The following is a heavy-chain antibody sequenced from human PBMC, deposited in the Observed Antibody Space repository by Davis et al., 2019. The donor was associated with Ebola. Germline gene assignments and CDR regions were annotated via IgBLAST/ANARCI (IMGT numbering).Heavy chain of an antibody. CDR1: GFVFSDFS. D-gene: IGHD3/OR15-3a*01. CDR3: ARDRFFAFDF. CDR2: ITKGSDAI. Sequence: GESLKISCAASGFVFSDFSMNWDRQAPGKGLEWITYITKGSDAIHYADSVKGRFTVSRDNAKNSVFLQMSSLRDEDSAVYYCARDRFFAFDFWSQGVHVSVSS. J-gene: IGHJ4*02. V-gene: IGHV3-48*02.